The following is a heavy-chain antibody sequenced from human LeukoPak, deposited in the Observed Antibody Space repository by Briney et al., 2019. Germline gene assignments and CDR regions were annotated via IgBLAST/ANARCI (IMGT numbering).Heavy chain of an antibody. CDR2: INPNSGGT. V-gene: IGHV1-2*02. CDR1: GYTFTGYY. CDR3: ARAPMVRGLIMFHFDY. J-gene: IGHJ4*02. Sequence: PEASVKVSCKASGYTFTGYYMHWVRQAPGQGLEWMGWINPNSGGTSYAQKFQGRVTMTRDTSISTAYMELSSLRSDDTAVYYCARAPMVRGLIMFHFDYWGQGTLVTVSS. D-gene: IGHD3-10*01.